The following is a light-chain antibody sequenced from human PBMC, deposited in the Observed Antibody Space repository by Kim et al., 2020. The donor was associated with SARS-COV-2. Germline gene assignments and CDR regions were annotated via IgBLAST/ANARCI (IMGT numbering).Light chain of an antibody. Sequence: SYELTQPPSLSVSPGQTASITCSGDKLGDRYAAWYQKKAGQSPVLVIYQDTERPSGIPERFSGSNSGNTATLTISGTQAVDEADYYCQAWDSSSYVFGTGTSVTVL. V-gene: IGLV3-1*01. CDR1: KLGDRY. J-gene: IGLJ1*01. CDR2: QDT. CDR3: QAWDSSSYV.